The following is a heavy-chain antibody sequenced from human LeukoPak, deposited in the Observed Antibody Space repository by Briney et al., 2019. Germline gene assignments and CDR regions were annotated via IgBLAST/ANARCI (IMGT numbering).Heavy chain of an antibody. CDR2: IYYSGST. CDR3: AREVVVVAASMPLDY. Sequence: SETLSLTCTVSGGSISSSSYYWGWIRQPPGKGLEWIGSIYYSGSTYYNPSLKSRVTISVDTSKNQFSLKLSSVTAADTAVYYCAREVVVVAASMPLDYWGQGTLVTVSS. D-gene: IGHD2-15*01. CDR1: GGSISSSSYY. J-gene: IGHJ4*02. V-gene: IGHV4-39*07.